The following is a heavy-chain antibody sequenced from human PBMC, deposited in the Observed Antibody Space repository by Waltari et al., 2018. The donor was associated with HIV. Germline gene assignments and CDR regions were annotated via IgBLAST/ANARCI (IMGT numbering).Heavy chain of an antibody. CDR3: AKAFSDNTAYYYDF. V-gene: IGHV3-23*01. Sequence: EVQLLESGGGLVQPGGSRRPSCAASGFASVSYAMTWVRQSPGRGLGWVSAISGSGADSFYADSVKGRFSISRDNSKNTVYLQMNNLRAADTAIYYCAKAFSDNTAYYYDFWGRGTRVTVAS. J-gene: IGHJ4*02. D-gene: IGHD3-22*01. CDR2: ISGSGADS. CDR1: GFASVSYA.